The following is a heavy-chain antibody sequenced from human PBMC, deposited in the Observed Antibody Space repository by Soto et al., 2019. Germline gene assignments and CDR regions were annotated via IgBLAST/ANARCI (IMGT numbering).Heavy chain of an antibody. Sequence: GGSLRLSCSASGFTFSSYWMHWVRQAPGKGLVWVSLINNDGSNKSYADSVKGRFTISRDNSKNTLYLQMNSLRAEDTAVYYCARVSEGDWPHFDYWGQGTLVTVSS. D-gene: IGHD3-9*01. CDR2: INNDGSNK. J-gene: IGHJ4*02. CDR1: GFTFSSYW. CDR3: ARVSEGDWPHFDY. V-gene: IGHV3-74*01.